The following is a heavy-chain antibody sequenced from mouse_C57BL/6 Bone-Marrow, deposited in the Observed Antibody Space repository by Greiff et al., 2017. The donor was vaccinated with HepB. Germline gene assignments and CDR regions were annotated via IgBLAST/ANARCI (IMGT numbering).Heavy chain of an antibody. CDR3: ARSPITTGWYFDV. D-gene: IGHD1-1*01. CDR1: GYTFTNYW. J-gene: IGHJ1*03. CDR2: IYPGGGYT. V-gene: IGHV1-63*01. Sequence: VQLQQSGAELVRPGTSVKMSCKASGYTFTNYWIGWAKQRPGHGLVWIGAIYPGGGYTNYNEKFKGKATLTADKSSSTAYMQFSSLTSEDSAIYYCARSPITTGWYFDVWGTGTTVTVSS.